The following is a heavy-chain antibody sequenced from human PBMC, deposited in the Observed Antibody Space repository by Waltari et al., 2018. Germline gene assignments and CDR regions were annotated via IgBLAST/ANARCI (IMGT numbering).Heavy chain of an antibody. CDR1: GGTFSSYA. Sequence: QVQLVQSGAEVKKPGSSVKVSCKASGGTFSSYAISWVRQAPGQGLEWMGGIIPIFGTVNYAQKCQGRVTITADTSTDTAYMELSSLRSEDTAVYYCATGGLLWFGELWDAFDIWGQGTMVTVSS. J-gene: IGHJ3*02. D-gene: IGHD3-10*01. CDR2: IIPIFGTV. CDR3: ATGGLLWFGELWDAFDI. V-gene: IGHV1-69*14.